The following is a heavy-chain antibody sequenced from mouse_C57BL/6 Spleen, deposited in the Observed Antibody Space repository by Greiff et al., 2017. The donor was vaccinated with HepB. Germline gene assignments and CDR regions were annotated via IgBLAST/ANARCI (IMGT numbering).Heavy chain of an antibody. CDR1: GYTFTSYW. Sequence: QVQLQQPGAELVKPGASVKLSCKAPGYTFTSYWMHWVKQRPGQGLEWIGMIHPNSGSTNYNEKFKSKATLTVDKSSSTAYMQLSSLTSEDSAVYYCARAGSSKLYFDVWGTGTTVTVSS. V-gene: IGHV1-64*01. CDR3: ARAGSSKLYFDV. CDR2: IHPNSGST. J-gene: IGHJ1*03. D-gene: IGHD1-1*01.